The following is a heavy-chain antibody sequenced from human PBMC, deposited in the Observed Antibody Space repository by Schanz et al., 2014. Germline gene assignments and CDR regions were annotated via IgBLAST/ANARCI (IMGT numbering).Heavy chain of an antibody. D-gene: IGHD3-3*01. V-gene: IGHV4-59*08. CDR1: GGDIGNYY. CDR3: AKFLYDDPS. Sequence: QVQLQESGPGLVKPSETLSLTCSVSGGDIGNYYWSWIRQPPGKGLEWIGYIHQSGGTNYNPSLKSRVTILVATPKNQFPLRLPSLTAADTAVYYCAKFLYDDPSWGQGTLVTVSS. J-gene: IGHJ5*02. CDR2: IHQSGGT.